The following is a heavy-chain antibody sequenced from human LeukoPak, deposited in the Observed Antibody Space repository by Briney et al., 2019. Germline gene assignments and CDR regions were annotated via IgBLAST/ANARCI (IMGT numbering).Heavy chain of an antibody. J-gene: IGHJ1*01. CDR1: GYTLTELS. CDR3: ARCQSLGAGWCNGEH. D-gene: IGHD6-19*01. Sequence: ASVKVSCKVSGYTLTELSMHWVRQAPGKGLEWMGWMNPNSGNTGYAQKLQGRVTMTTDTSTSTAYMELRSLRSDDTAVYYCARCQSLGAGWCNGEHWGQGTLVTVSS. CDR2: MNPNSGNT. V-gene: IGHV1-18*01.